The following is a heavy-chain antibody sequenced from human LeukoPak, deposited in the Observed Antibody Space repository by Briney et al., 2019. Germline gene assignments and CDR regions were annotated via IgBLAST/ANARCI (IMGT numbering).Heavy chain of an antibody. J-gene: IGHJ5*02. D-gene: IGHD6-19*01. V-gene: IGHV1-69*13. Sequence: ASVKVSCKASGGTFSSYAISWVRQAPGQGLEWMGGIIPIFHTANYAQKFQGRVTITADESTSTVYMELSSLRSEDTAVYYCASVRGYSSGWYASGFDPWGQGTLVTVSS. CDR3: ASVRGYSSGWYASGFDP. CDR2: IIPIFHTA. CDR1: GGTFSSYA.